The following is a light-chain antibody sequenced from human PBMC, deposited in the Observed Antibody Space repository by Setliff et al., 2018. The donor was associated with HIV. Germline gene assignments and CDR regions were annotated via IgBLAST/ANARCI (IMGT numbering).Light chain of an antibody. Sequence: QSVLTQSPSVSGTPGQRVTISCSGSNSNSGTTTVNWYQRLPGAAPKLLIYTNSHRPSGVPDRFSGSKSGTSASLAISGLQSEDGAEYYCASWEDSLKVYVFGSGTKVTVL. CDR1: NSNSGTTT. CDR2: TNS. J-gene: IGLJ1*01. CDR3: ASWEDSLKVYV. V-gene: IGLV1-44*01.